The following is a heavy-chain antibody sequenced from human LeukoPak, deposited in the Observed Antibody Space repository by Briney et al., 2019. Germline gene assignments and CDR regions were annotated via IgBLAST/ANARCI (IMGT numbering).Heavy chain of an antibody. V-gene: IGHV3-49*03. CDR2: ITGKAHGGTT. Sequence: GRSLRLSCTASGFTFGDYAMTWIRQAPGKGLQWVGLITGKAHGGTTHYAASVQGRFTISRDDSKSVAYLQMSSLRAEDTAVYYCARDCLDCGGDWTLDYWGQGTLVTVSS. CDR1: GFTFGDYA. CDR3: ARDCLDCGGDWTLDY. J-gene: IGHJ4*02. D-gene: IGHD2-21*02.